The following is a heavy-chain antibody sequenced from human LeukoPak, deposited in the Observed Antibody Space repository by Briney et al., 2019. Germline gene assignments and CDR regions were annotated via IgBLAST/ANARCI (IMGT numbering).Heavy chain of an antibody. CDR1: GFTFSSYC. V-gene: IGHV3-53*01. Sequence: GGSLRLSCKASGFTFSSYCMSWVRQAPGKGLEWVALIYSGGNTDYADSVKGRFTISRDDSKNTLYIQMNSLRAEDTAVYYCATEYPYYYGSGSYYKAGGYWGQGALVTVSS. CDR2: IYSGGNT. CDR3: ATEYPYYYGSGSYYKAGGY. D-gene: IGHD3-10*01. J-gene: IGHJ4*02.